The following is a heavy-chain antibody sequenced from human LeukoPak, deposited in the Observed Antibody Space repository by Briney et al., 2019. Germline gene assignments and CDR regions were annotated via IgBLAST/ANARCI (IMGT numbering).Heavy chain of an antibody. D-gene: IGHD4-17*01. CDR3: ARDLGYGEFDY. CDR1: GGSISSGSYY. Sequence: PSETLSLTCTVSGGSISSGSYYRSWIRQPGGKGLEWIGRIYTSGSTNYNPSLKSRVTISVGTSKNQFSLKLSSVTAADTAVYYCARDLGYGEFDYWGQGTLVTVSS. CDR2: IYTSGST. V-gene: IGHV4-61*02. J-gene: IGHJ4*02.